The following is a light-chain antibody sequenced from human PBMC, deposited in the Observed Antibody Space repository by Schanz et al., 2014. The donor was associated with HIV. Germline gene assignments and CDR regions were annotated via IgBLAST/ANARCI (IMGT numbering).Light chain of an antibody. CDR2: DVN. Sequence: QSVLTQPASVSGSPGQSITISCTGTSSDVGGYNYVSWYQQHPGKAPKLMIYDVNNRPSGASHRFSGSKSGNTASLTISGLQAEDEADYYCSSYTSSSSVVFGGGTKLTVL. J-gene: IGLJ2*01. CDR1: SSDVGGYNY. V-gene: IGLV2-14*03. CDR3: SSYTSSSSVV.